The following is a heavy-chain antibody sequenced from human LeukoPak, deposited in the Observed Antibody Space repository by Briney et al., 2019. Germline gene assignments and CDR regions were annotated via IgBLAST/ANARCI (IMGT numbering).Heavy chain of an antibody. J-gene: IGHJ4*02. CDR1: GYTFTSYY. D-gene: IGHD3-3*01. Sequence: GASVKVSCKASGYTFTSYYMHWVRQAPGQGLEWMGIINPSGGSTSYAQKFQGRVTMTRDTSTSTVYMELSSLRSEDTAVYYCARAMRRITIFGVVTTPFDYWGQGTLVTVSS. CDR2: INPSGGST. V-gene: IGHV1-46*01. CDR3: ARAMRRITIFGVVTTPFDY.